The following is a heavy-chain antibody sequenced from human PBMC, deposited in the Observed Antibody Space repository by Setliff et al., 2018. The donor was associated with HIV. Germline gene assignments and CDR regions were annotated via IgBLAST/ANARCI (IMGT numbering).Heavy chain of an antibody. V-gene: IGHV4-39*01. CDR1: GGSISSNKW. Sequence: SETLSLTCAVSGGSISSNKWWSWVRQPPGKGLEWIGSISYSENIYYNPSLKSRVTISADTSKKQFSLKLSSVTAADTAVYYCARLRYYDILTGYAFDYWGQGTLVTVSS. CDR2: ISYSENI. D-gene: IGHD3-9*01. J-gene: IGHJ4*02. CDR3: ARLRYYDILTGYAFDY.